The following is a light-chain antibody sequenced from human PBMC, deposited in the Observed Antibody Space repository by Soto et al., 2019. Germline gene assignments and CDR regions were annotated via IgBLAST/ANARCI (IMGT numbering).Light chain of an antibody. CDR3: CSYVGDTTLV. V-gene: IGLV2-14*03. Sequence: QSALTQPASVSGSPGQSITISCTGTDDNVGRFYFVSWYQQHPGKAPKLLIYEDTQRPSGVSHRFSASESGNTASLTISGLQAGDEADYYCCSYVGDTTLVFGGGTKLTVL. CDR2: EDT. J-gene: IGLJ2*01. CDR1: DDNVGRFYF.